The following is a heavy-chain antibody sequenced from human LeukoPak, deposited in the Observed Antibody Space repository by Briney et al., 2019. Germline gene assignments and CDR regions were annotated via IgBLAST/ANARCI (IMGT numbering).Heavy chain of an antibody. CDR1: GFTFSSYA. CDR3: AKTPQWLVDYFDY. Sequence: GGSLRLSCAAPGFTFSSYAMSCVRQAPGKGLEWVSAISGSGGSTYYADSVKGQFTISRDNSKNTLYLQMNSLRAEDTAVYYCAKTPQWLVDYFDYWGQGTLVTVSS. J-gene: IGHJ4*02. CDR2: ISGSGGST. V-gene: IGHV3-23*01. D-gene: IGHD6-19*01.